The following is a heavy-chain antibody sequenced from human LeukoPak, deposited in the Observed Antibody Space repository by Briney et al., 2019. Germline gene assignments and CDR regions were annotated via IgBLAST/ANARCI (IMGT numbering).Heavy chain of an antibody. D-gene: IGHD3-10*01. CDR3: ARDRSWFGESHFDY. CDR1: GGSFSGYY. CDR2: INHSGST. Sequence: SETLSLTCAVYGGSFSGYYWSWIRQPPGKGLEWIGEINHSGSTNYNPSLKSRVTISVDTSKNQFSLKLSSVTAADTAVYYCARDRSWFGESHFDYWGQGTLVTVSS. J-gene: IGHJ4*02. V-gene: IGHV4-34*01.